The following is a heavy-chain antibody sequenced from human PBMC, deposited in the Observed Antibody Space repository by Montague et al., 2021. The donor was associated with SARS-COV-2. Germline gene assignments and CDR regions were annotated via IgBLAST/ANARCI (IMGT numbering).Heavy chain of an antibody. Sequence: SGSTNYNPSLKSRVTISLDTSKNQFSLKLRSVTAADTDLYYCARDGDSSSWYWFDPWGQGTLVTVSS. D-gene: IGHD6-13*01. CDR2: SGST. CDR3: ARDGDSSSWYWFDP. J-gene: IGHJ5*02. V-gene: IGHV4-59*01.